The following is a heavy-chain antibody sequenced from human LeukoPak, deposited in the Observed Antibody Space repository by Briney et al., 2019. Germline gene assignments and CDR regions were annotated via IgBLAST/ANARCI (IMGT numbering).Heavy chain of an antibody. D-gene: IGHD3-22*01. Sequence: PSETLSLTCAVYGGSFSGYYWNWIRQPPGEGLEWIGEINHSGSTNYNPSLKSRVTISVDTSKNQFSLKLSFVTAADTAVYYCVTYYFDSSGPKKNYWGQGTLVTVSS. V-gene: IGHV4-34*01. CDR1: GGSFSGYY. J-gene: IGHJ4*02. CDR2: INHSGST. CDR3: VTYYFDSSGPKKNY.